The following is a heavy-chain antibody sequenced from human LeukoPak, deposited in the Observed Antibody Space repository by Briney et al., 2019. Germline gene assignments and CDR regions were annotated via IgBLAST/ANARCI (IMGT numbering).Heavy chain of an antibody. CDR1: GFTFSSHG. J-gene: IGHJ6*02. CDR2: ISGLSSYI. D-gene: IGHD3-3*01. CDR3: AKVNNDLNGMDV. Sequence: GGSLRLSCAASGFTFSSHGMNWVRQAPGKGLEWVSSISGLSSYIYYADSVKGRFTISRDNAKNSLYLQMNSLRAEDTAVYYCAKVNNDLNGMDVWGQGTTVTASS. V-gene: IGHV3-21*06.